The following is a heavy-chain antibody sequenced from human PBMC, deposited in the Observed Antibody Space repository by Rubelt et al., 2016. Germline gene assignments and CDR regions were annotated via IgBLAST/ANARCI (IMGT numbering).Heavy chain of an antibody. CDR2: TYYRAST. CDR3: ARDHCSGGTCYPTFDP. V-gene: IGHV4-39*07. D-gene: IGHD2-15*01. CDR1: GDSIRTTRYY. Sequence: QLQLQESGPGLVRPSETLSLTCTVSGDSIRTTRYYWGWIRQPPGKGLEWIGTTYYRASTYYNPSLMTRVPISVDTSKNELSLRLTSVTAADTAVYYCARDHCSGGTCYPTFDPWGQGTLVTVSS. J-gene: IGHJ5*02.